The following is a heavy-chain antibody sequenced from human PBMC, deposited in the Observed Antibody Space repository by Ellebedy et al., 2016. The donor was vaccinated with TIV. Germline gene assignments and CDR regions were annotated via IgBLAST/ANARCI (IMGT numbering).Heavy chain of an antibody. CDR1: GYSFTSYW. J-gene: IGHJ4*02. V-gene: IGHV5-10-1*01. CDR3: ASQTYGSGSYYNEDY. CDR2: IDPSDSYT. Sequence: GESLKISXKGSGYSFTSYWISWVRQMPGKGLEWMGRIDPSDSYTNYSPSFQGHVTISADKSISTAYLQWSSLKASDTAMYYCASQTYGSGSYYNEDYWGQGTLVTVSS. D-gene: IGHD3-10*01.